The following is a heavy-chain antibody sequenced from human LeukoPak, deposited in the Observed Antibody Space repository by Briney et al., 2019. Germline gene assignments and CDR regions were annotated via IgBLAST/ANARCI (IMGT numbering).Heavy chain of an antibody. V-gene: IGHV5-51*01. CDR3: ARLDSSGYLDAFDI. CDR2: IYPGGSDT. Sequence: GESQKISCKGSGYSFTSYWIGWVRQMHGKGLEWMGIIYPGGSDTRYSPSFQGHVTISADKSNSTAYLEWSSLKASDTAMYYCARLDSSGYLDAFDIWGQGTMVTVSS. D-gene: IGHD3-22*01. CDR1: GYSFTSYW. J-gene: IGHJ3*02.